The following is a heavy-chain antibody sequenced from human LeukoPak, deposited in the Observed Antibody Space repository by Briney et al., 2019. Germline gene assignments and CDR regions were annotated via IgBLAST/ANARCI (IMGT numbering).Heavy chain of an antibody. Sequence: ASVKVSCKASGYTFTGYYMHWVRQAPGHGLEWMGWITPSSGDTKYAQKFQGRVTMTRDTSISTAYMELSRLRSDDTAVYYCGRDISKKYSHWGQGTLVTVSS. D-gene: IGHD2-15*01. CDR2: ITPSSGDT. CDR3: GRDISKKYSH. J-gene: IGHJ4*02. CDR1: GYTFTGYY. V-gene: IGHV1-2*02.